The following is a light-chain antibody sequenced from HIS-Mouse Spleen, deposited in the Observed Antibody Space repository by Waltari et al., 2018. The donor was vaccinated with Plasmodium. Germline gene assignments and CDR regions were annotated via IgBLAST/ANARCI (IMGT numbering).Light chain of an antibody. V-gene: IGLV3-10*01. CDR1: ACHKKH. CDR3: YSTDSSGNHRV. Sequence: SYELTQPPSVSVSPGQTARITCSGDACHKKHAYWYKQKSGHAPVLVIYEDSKRPSGIPERFSGSSSGTMATLTISGAQVEDEADYYCYSTDSSGNHRVFGGGTKLTVL. CDR2: EDS. J-gene: IGLJ3*02.